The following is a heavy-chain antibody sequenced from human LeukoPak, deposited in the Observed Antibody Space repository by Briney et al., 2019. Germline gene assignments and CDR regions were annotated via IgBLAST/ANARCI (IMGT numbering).Heavy chain of an antibody. D-gene: IGHD3-10*01. V-gene: IGHV3-23*01. CDR1: GFTFSSHG. CDR2: ISGSGDNT. Sequence: GGSLRLSCAASGFTFSSHGMSWVRQAPGKGLEWVSTISGSGDNTYYADSVKGRFTISRDNSKNTLYLQMNSLRAEDTAVYYCARVRGILCNYFDYWGQGTLVTVSS. CDR3: ARVRGILCNYFDY. J-gene: IGHJ4*02.